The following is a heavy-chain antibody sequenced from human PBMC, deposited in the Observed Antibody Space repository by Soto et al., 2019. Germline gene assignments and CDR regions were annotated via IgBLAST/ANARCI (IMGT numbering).Heavy chain of an antibody. CDR2: INYSGGLI. D-gene: IGHD1-1*01. J-gene: IGHJ3*02. V-gene: IGHV3-21*01. Sequence: EVQVVESGGGLVKPGGSLRLSCAASGFTFSSWSMNWVRQAPGKGLEWVSSINYSGGLIFYADSVKGRFTISRDNAKNSLFLQMNSLRAEDTAVYYCLRGGRGYTKNDVRDIWGPGTLVTVSS. CDR1: GFTFSSWS. CDR3: LRGGRGYTKNDVRDI.